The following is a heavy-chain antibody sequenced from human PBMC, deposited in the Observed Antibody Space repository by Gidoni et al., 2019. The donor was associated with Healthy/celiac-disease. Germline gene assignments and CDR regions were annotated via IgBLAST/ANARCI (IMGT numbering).Heavy chain of an antibody. CDR2: ISSSSSYI. CDR1: GFTFSSYS. CDR3: ARVRDTAMADFDY. Sequence: EVQLVESGGGLVKPGGSLRLSCAASGFTFSSYSMNWVRQAPGKGLEWVSSISSSSSYIYYADSVKGRFTISRDNAKNSLYLQMNSLRAEDTAVYYCARVRDTAMADFDYWGQGTLVTVSS. D-gene: IGHD5-18*01. V-gene: IGHV3-21*01. J-gene: IGHJ4*02.